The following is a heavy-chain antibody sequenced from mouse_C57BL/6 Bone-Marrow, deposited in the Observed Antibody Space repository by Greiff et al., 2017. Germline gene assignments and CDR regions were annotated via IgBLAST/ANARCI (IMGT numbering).Heavy chain of an antibody. V-gene: IGHV14-4*01. J-gene: IGHJ4*01. D-gene: IGHD1-1*01. CDR2: IDPENGDT. CDR3: TPYGRSSHYYAMDD. Sequence: EVKVVESGAELVRPGASVKLSCTASGFNIKDDYMHWVKQRPEQGLEWIGWIDPENGDTEYASKFQGKATITADTSSNTAYLQLSSLTSEDTAVYYCTPYGRSSHYYAMDDGGQGTSVTVSS. CDR1: GFNIKDDY.